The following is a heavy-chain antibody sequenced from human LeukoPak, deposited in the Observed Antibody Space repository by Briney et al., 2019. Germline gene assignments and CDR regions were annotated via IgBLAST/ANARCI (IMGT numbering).Heavy chain of an antibody. D-gene: IGHD6-19*01. J-gene: IGHJ6*02. CDR2: INHSGST. CDR1: GGSFSGYY. Sequence: PSETLSLTCAVYGGSFSGYYWSWIRQPPGKGLAWMGEINHSGSTNYNPSLKSRVTISVDTSKNQFSLKLSSVTAADTAVYYCARGIRKQWLVRYYYYGMDVWGQGTTVTVSS. CDR3: ARGIRKQWLVRYYYYGMDV. V-gene: IGHV4-34*01.